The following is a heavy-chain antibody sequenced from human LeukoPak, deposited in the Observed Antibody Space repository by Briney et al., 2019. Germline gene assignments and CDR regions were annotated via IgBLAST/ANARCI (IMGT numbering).Heavy chain of an antibody. Sequence: GGSLRLSCTASGFAFSIYSMNWVRQAPGKGLEWVSYIGTSIMTVYYADSVKGRFTISRDNARNSLYLQLNSLRDEDTAVYYCARGTYSDYSADYWGQGALVTVSS. D-gene: IGHD5-12*01. V-gene: IGHV3-48*02. CDR3: ARGTYSDYSADY. CDR1: GFAFSIYS. J-gene: IGHJ4*02. CDR2: IGTSIMTV.